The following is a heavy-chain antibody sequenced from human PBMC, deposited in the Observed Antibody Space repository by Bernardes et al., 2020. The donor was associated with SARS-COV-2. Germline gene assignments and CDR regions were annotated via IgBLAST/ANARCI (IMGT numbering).Heavy chain of an antibody. CDR2: ISGSGGST. D-gene: IGHD3-10*01. V-gene: IGHV3-23*01. J-gene: IGHJ5*02. CDR1: GFTFSSYA. CDR3: AKGSGSYYNELGWFDP. Sequence: GGSLRLSCAASGFTFSSYAMSWVRQAPGKGLEWVSAISGSGGSTYYADSVKGRFTISRDNSKNTLYLQMNSLRAEDTAVYYCAKGSGSYYNELGWFDPWGQGTLVTVSS.